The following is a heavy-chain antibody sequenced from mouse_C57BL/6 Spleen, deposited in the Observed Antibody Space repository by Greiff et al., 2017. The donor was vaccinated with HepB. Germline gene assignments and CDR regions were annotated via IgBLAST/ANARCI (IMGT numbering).Heavy chain of an antibody. V-gene: IGHV5-6*01. D-gene: IGHD1-1*01. CDR1: GFTFSSYG. Sequence: EVKVVESGGDLVKPGGSLKLSCAASGFTFSSYGMSWVRQTPDKRLEWVATISSGGSYTYYPDSVKGRFTISRDNAKNTLYLQMSSLKSEDTAMYYCARQITTVVAKGYAMDYWGQGTSVTVSS. J-gene: IGHJ4*01. CDR2: ISSGGSYT. CDR3: ARQITTVVAKGYAMDY.